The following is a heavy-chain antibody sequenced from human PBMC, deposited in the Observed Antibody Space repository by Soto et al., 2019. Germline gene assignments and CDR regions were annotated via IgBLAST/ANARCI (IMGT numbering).Heavy chain of an antibody. CDR3: AKGPYCSSTSCYGVAFDI. Sequence: QVQLVESGGGVVQPGRSLRLSCAASGFTFSSYGMHWVRQAPGKGLEWVAVISYDGSNKYYADSVKGRFTISRDNSKNTLYLQMNSLRAEDTAVYYCAKGPYCSSTSCYGVAFDIWGQGTMVTVSS. CDR1: GFTFSSYG. V-gene: IGHV3-30*18. CDR2: ISYDGSNK. D-gene: IGHD2-2*01. J-gene: IGHJ3*02.